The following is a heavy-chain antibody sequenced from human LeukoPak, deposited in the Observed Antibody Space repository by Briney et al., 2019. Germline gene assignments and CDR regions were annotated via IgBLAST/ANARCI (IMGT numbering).Heavy chain of an antibody. Sequence: SETLSLTCTVSGGSISSYYWSWIRQPAGKGLEWIGRIYTSGSTNYNPSLKSRVTISLDTSKNQFSLKLSSVTAADTAVYYCARDGGVGATHWYFDLWGRGTLVTVSS. CDR3: ARDGGVGATHWYFDL. CDR1: GGSISSYY. V-gene: IGHV4-4*07. J-gene: IGHJ2*01. CDR2: IYTSGST. D-gene: IGHD1-26*01.